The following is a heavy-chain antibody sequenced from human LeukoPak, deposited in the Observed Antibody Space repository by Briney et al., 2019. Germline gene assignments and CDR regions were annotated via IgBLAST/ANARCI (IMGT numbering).Heavy chain of an antibody. CDR2: IYYSGSS. J-gene: IGHJ4*02. V-gene: IGHV4-30-4*01. CDR1: GGSISSGDYY. D-gene: IGHD3-10*01. CDR3: ARDGSGSYTVGLSGVFDY. Sequence: SETLSLTCGVSGGSISSGDYYWSWIRQPPGKGLEWIGYIYYSGSSYYNPSLKSRVTISVHTSKNQFSLKLSSVTAADTAVYYCARDGSGSYTVGLSGVFDYWGQGTLVTVSS.